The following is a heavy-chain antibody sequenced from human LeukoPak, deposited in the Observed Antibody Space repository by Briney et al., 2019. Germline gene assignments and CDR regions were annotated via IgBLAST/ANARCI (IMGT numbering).Heavy chain of an antibody. J-gene: IGHJ6*03. CDR3: WGEQQLIPNYYYMDV. Sequence: GGSLRLSCAASGFTFSSYSMNWVRQAPGKGLEWVSSISSSSSYIYYADSVKGRFTISRDNAKNSLYLQMNSLRAEDTAVYYCWGEQQLIPNYYYMDVWGKGTTVTVSS. CDR2: ISSSSSYI. D-gene: IGHD6-13*01. CDR1: GFTFSSYS. V-gene: IGHV3-21*01.